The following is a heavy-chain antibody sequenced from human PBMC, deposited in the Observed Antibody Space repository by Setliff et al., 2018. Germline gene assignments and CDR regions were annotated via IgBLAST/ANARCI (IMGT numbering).Heavy chain of an antibody. CDR2: IRSKADKYAT. J-gene: IGHJ5*02. CDR3: LLPCTSGWHNWADP. D-gene: IGHD6-19*01. V-gene: IGHV3-73*01. CDR1: GFTFSGAE. Sequence: GESLTISCAASGFTFSGAEIQWVRQASGKGLEWVGRIRSKADKYATDYGASEKGRFIISRDDSKKTAYLQMSRLRAEDTAMYYCLLPCTSGWHNWADPWGQGTLVTVSS.